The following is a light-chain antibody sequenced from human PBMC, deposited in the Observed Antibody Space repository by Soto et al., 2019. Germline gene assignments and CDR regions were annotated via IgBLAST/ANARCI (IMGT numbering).Light chain of an antibody. CDR2: QDS. Sequence: SYGLTQPPSVSVSPGQTASITCSGDKLGDKYACWYQQKPGQSPVLVIYQDSKRPSGIPERFSGSNSGNTATLTISGTQAMDEADYYCQAWDSSTGGVFGTGTKLTVL. CDR3: QAWDSSTGGV. CDR1: KLGDKY. V-gene: IGLV3-1*01. J-gene: IGLJ1*01.